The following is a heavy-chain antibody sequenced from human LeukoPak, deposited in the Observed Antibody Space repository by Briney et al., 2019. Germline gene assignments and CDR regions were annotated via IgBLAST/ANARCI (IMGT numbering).Heavy chain of an antibody. D-gene: IGHD2-15*01. CDR3: ARKGYCSGGSCYSTYFDY. CDR1: GFTFSSYW. Sequence: PGGSLRLSCAASGFTFSSYWMHWVRQAPGKGLVWVSCINSDGSSTSYADSVKGRFTISRDNAKNTLYLQMNSLRAEDTAVYYCARKGYCSGGSCYSTYFDYWGQGTLVTVSS. V-gene: IGHV3-74*01. J-gene: IGHJ4*02. CDR2: INSDGSST.